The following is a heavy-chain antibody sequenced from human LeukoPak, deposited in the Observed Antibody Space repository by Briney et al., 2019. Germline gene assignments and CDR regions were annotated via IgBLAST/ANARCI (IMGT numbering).Heavy chain of an antibody. V-gene: IGHV1-69*04. CDR1: GGTFSSYA. J-gene: IGHJ4*02. D-gene: IGHD3-10*01. CDR3: ASRGSGSYYSEYFFEY. CDR2: IIPILGIA. Sequence: SVKVSCKASGGTFSSYAISWVRQAPGQGLEWMGRIIPILGIANYAQKFQGRVTITADKSTSTAYMELSSLRSEDTAVYYCASRGSGSYYSEYFFEYWGQGTLVTVSS.